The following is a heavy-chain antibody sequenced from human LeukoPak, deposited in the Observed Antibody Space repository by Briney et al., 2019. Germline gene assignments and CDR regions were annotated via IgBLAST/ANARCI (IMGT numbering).Heavy chain of an antibody. J-gene: IGHJ3*02. CDR3: ARNRGYCSGGSCTLAAFDI. CDR2: INAGSGNT. D-gene: IGHD2-15*01. V-gene: IGHV1-3*03. Sequence: ASVKVSCKASGYTFTSYAMHWVRQAPGQRLEWMGWINAGSGNTKYSQEFQDRVTITRDTSASTAYMELSSLRSEDMAVYYCARNRGYCSGGSCTLAAFDIWGQGTMVTVSS. CDR1: GYTFTSYA.